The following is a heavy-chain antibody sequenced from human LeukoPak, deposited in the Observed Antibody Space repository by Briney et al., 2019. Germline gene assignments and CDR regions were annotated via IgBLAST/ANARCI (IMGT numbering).Heavy chain of an antibody. Sequence: SETLSLTCSVSGGSISSSSHYWDWIRQPPGEGLEWIGSIYYSGSTYYNPSLKSRVTISVDTSKNQFSLKLSSVTAADTAVYYCARDRPPSTDWGQGTLVTVSS. CDR1: GGSISSSSHY. V-gene: IGHV4-39*07. CDR3: ARDRPPSTD. CDR2: IYYSGST. J-gene: IGHJ4*02.